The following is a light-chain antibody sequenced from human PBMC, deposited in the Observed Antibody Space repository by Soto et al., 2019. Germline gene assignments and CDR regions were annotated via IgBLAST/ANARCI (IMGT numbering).Light chain of an antibody. J-gene: IGLJ3*02. CDR3: SSYASGSTFLM. V-gene: IGLV2-14*01. Sequence: QSVLTQPASVSGSPGQSITISCTGTSSDVGGYNYVSWYQQHPGEAPKLMIYDVSNRPSGVSNRFSGSKSGNTASLTISGLQAEDEADYYCSSYASGSTFLMFGGGTKVTVL. CDR2: DVS. CDR1: SSDVGGYNY.